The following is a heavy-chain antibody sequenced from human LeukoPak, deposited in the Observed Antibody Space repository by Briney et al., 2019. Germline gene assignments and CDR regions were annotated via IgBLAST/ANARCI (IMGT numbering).Heavy chain of an antibody. CDR3: ARGVNPYYYDSSGHLH. CDR2: FDPEDGET. Sequence: ASVKVSCKVSGYTLTELSMHWVRQAPGKGLEWMGGFDPEDGETIYAQKFQGRVTMTEDTSTDTAYMELSSLRSDDTAVYYCARGVNPYYYDSSGHLHWGQGTLVTVSS. V-gene: IGHV1-24*01. CDR1: GYTLTELS. D-gene: IGHD3-22*01. J-gene: IGHJ4*02.